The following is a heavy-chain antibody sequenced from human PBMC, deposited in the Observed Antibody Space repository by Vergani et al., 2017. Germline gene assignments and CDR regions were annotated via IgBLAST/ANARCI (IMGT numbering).Heavy chain of an antibody. CDR2: ISSSSSYI. CDR3: ARAPWLSCSSTSCYGGDVDY. V-gene: IGHV3-21*01. J-gene: IGHJ4*02. CDR1: GFTFSSYG. D-gene: IGHD2-2*01. Sequence: VQLVESGGGVVQPGRSLRLSCAASGFTFSSYGMHWVRQAPGKGLEWVSSISSSSSYIYYADSVKGRFTISRDNAKNSLYLQMNSLRAEDTAVYYCARAPWLSCSSTSCYGGDVDYWGQGTLVTVSS.